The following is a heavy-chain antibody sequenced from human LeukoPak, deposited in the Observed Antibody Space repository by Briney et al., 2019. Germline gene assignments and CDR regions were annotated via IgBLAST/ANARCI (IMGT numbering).Heavy chain of an antibody. CDR1: GYTFTGYY. CDR3: AVGVTSYYYYYMDV. V-gene: IGHV1-2*02. J-gene: IGHJ6*03. D-gene: IGHD3-10*01. Sequence: GASVKVSCMASGYTFTGYYMHWVRQAPGQGLEWMGWINPNSGGTNYAQKFQGRVTMTRDTSISTAYMELSRLRSDDTAVYYCAVGVTSYYYYYMDVWGKGTTVTVSS. CDR2: INPNSGGT.